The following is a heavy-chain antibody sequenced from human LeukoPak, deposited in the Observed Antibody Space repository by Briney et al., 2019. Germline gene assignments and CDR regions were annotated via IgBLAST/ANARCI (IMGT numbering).Heavy chain of an antibody. V-gene: IGHV1-69*06. CDR1: GGTFSSYA. CDR3: ARIRDGYNDAYDI. CDR2: IIPIFGTA. Sequence: SVKVSCKASGGTFSSYAISWVRQAPGQGLEWMGGIIPIFGTANYAQKFQGRVTITADKFTSTAYMELSSLRSEDTAIYYCARIRDGYNDAYDIWGQGTVVTVPS. D-gene: IGHD5-24*01. J-gene: IGHJ3*02.